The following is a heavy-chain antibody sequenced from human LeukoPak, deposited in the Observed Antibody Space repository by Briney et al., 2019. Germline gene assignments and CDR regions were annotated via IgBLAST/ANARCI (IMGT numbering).Heavy chain of an antibody. V-gene: IGHV4-34*01. J-gene: IGHJ3*02. CDR2: INHSGST. D-gene: IGHD3-10*01. Sequence: SETLSLTCAVYGGSFSGYYWSWIRQPPGKGLEWIGEINHSGSTNYNPSLKSRVTISLDTSRNQFSLKLNSVTAADTAVYYCAKSNGYGLVNIWGQGTMVTVSS. CDR1: GGSFSGYY. CDR3: AKSNGYGLVNI.